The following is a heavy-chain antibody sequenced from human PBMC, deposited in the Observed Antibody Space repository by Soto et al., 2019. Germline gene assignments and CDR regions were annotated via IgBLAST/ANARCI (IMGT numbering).Heavy chain of an antibody. V-gene: IGHV3-30-3*01. CDR3: ARSPHYDILTGYSWFDP. D-gene: IGHD3-9*01. Sequence: GGSLRLSCAASGFTFSSYAMHWVRQAPGKGLEWVAVISYDGSNKYYADSVKGRFTISRDNSKNTLYLQMNSLRAEDTAVYYCARSPHYDILTGYSWFDPWGQGTLVTVSS. J-gene: IGHJ5*02. CDR1: GFTFSSYA. CDR2: ISYDGSNK.